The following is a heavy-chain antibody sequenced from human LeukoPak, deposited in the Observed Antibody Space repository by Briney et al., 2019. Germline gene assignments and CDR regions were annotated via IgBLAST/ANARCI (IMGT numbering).Heavy chain of an antibody. Sequence: SETLSLTCVISGGSISSHNWWSWVRQPPGKGLEWIGYIYYSGSTNYNPSLKSRVTISVDTSKNQFSLKLSSVTAADTAVYYCANLGGAFDIWGQGTMVTVSS. CDR2: IYYSGST. J-gene: IGHJ3*02. V-gene: IGHV4-4*02. D-gene: IGHD3-16*01. CDR3: ANLGGAFDI. CDR1: GGSISSHNW.